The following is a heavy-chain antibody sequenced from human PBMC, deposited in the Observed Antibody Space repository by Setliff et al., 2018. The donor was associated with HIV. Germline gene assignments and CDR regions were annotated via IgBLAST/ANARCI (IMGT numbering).Heavy chain of an antibody. D-gene: IGHD3-16*02. CDR2: ISGSGGST. J-gene: IGHJ3*02. CDR3: ARTRYDYVWGSYRLDAFDI. CDR1: GFTFSSYA. V-gene: IGHV3-23*01. Sequence: GSLRLSCAASGFTFSSYAMSWVRQAPGKGLEWVSAISGSGGSTYYADSVKGRFTISRDNSKNMLYLEMNSLRAEDTAVYYCARTRYDYVWGSYRLDAFDIWGQGTMVTVSS.